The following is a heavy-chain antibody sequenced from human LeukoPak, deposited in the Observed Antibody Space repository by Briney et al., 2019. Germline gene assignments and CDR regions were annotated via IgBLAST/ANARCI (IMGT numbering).Heavy chain of an antibody. J-gene: IGHJ4*02. V-gene: IGHV1-24*01. CDR3: ATPGEYYYDSSGYYRV. D-gene: IGHD3-22*01. CDR2: FDPEDGET. Sequence: ASVKVSCKVSGYTLTELSMHWVRQAPGKGLEWMGGFDPEDGETIYAQKFQGRVTMTEDTSTDTAYMELSSLRSEDTAVYYCATPGEYYYDSSGYYRVWGQGTLVTVSS. CDR1: GYTLTELS.